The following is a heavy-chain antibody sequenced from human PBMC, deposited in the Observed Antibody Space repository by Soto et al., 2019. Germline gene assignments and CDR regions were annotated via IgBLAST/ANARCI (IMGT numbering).Heavy chain of an antibody. CDR2: IYYSGKT. J-gene: IGHJ4*02. V-gene: IGHV4-30-4*01. CDR1: GGSISSGDYY. Sequence: SETLSLTCTVSGGSISSGDYYWSWIRQPPGKGLEWIGYIYYSGKTYYNPSLESRLTMSVDTSNNHFSLRLSSVTAADTAVYYCARAGIGGFDSWGRGTLVTVSS. CDR3: ARAGIGGFDS.